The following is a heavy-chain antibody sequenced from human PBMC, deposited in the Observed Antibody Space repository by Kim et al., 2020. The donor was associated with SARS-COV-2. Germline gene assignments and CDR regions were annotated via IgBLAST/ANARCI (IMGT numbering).Heavy chain of an antibody. V-gene: IGHV3-9*01. J-gene: IGHJ4*02. CDR3: AKTPPTVTTFFDS. D-gene: IGHD4-17*01. Sequence: GGSLRLSCAASGFSFGNCAMHWVRQVPGKGLEWIAGISWDSGSVGYADSVKGRFTISRDNAKNSLFLQMSGQRADDTALYYCAKTPPTVTTFFDSWGQGTLVSVSS. CDR1: GFSFGNCA. CDR2: ISWDSGSV.